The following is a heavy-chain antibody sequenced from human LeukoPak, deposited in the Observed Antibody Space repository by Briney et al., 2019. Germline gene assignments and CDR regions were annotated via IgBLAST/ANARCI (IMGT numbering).Heavy chain of an antibody. J-gene: IGHJ4*02. CDR1: GFTFSSYG. CDR3: AKLYDSSGYSTTFDY. V-gene: IGHV3-23*01. CDR2: ISGSGGST. Sequence: GGSLRLSCAASGFTFSSYGMHWVRQAPGKGLEWVSAISGSGGSTYYADSVKGRFTISRDNSKNTLYLQMNSLRAEDTAVYYCAKLYDSSGYSTTFDYWGQGTLVTVSS. D-gene: IGHD3-22*01.